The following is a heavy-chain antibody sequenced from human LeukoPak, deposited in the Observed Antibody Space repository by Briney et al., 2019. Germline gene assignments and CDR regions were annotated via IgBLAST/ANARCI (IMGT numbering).Heavy chain of an antibody. J-gene: IGHJ4*02. CDR2: ISGSGGST. Sequence: GGSLTLSCAASGFTFSSYAMSWVRQAPGKGLEWVSAISGSGGSTYYADSVKGRFTISRDDSRNTLFLQMNSLRAEDTAIYFCVRYINLDHWGRGTQVTVSS. D-gene: IGHD1-14*01. CDR1: GFTFSSYA. CDR3: VRYINLDH. V-gene: IGHV3-23*01.